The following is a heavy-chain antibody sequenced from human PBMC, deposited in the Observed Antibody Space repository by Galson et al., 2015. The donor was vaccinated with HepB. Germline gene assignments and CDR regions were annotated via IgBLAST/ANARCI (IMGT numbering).Heavy chain of an antibody. J-gene: IGHJ2*01. CDR1: GYRFTDYW. D-gene: IGHD2-2*01. CDR3: ARINEYQRSTHWFFDL. V-gene: IGHV5-51*03. Sequence: QSGAEVKKPGESLKISCKGSGYRFTDYWIGWVRQMPGKGLEWMGIIYPDDSDIRHSPSFQGQVTFSADKSISTAYLQWSSLKAPDTAIYYCARINEYQRSTHWFFDLWGRGTLVTVSS. CDR2: IYPDDSDI.